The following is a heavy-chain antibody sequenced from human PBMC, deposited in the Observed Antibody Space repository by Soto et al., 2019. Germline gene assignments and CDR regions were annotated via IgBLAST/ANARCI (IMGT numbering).Heavy chain of an antibody. CDR2: IIPIFGTA. V-gene: IGHV1-69*13. J-gene: IGHJ6*02. Sequence: SVKVSCKASGGTFSSCAISWVRQAPGQGLEWMGGIIPIFGTANYAQKFQGRVTITADESTSTAYMELSSLRSEDTTVYYCARRVPADYYGMDVWGQGTTVTVSS. CDR3: ARRVPADYYGMDV. D-gene: IGHD2-2*01. CDR1: GGTFSSCA.